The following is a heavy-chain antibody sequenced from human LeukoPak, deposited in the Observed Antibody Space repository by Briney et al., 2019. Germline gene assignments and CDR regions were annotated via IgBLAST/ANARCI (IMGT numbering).Heavy chain of an antibody. CDR1: GFTFTRFA. D-gene: IGHD4-11*01. CDR3: ARMDDYTNYYFDY. V-gene: IGHV3-64*01. CDR2: ISSNGDRT. Sequence: GGSLRLSCAASGFTFTRFAMSWVRQAPGKGLEFVSAISSNGDRTYYARSVKDRFTISRDNAKNTVDLQMGSLRPEDMGVYYCARMDDYTNYYFDYWGQGTVVTVSS. J-gene: IGHJ4*02.